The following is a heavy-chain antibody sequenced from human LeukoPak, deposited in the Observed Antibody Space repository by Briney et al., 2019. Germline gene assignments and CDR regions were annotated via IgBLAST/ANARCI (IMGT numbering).Heavy chain of an antibody. CDR3: ARDPAYGAVDY. Sequence: GGSLRLSCAASGFTFSTSWMSWVRQSPGKGLEWVANMSPDGSVKNYVDPMKGRFTISRDNAKNSLYLEMNRLRAEDTAIYYCARDPAYGAVDYWGQGTLVTISS. CDR2: MSPDGSVK. CDR1: GFTFSTSW. V-gene: IGHV3-7*01. D-gene: IGHD4-17*01. J-gene: IGHJ4*02.